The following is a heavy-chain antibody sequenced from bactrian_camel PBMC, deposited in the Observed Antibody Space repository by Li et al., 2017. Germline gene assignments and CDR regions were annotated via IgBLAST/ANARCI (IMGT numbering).Heavy chain of an antibody. CDR3: AADPAAKCPDWRPFTH. CDR1: RYTSLD. V-gene: IGHV3S63*01. J-gene: IGHJ4*01. CDR2: IDRTGRFT. Sequence: HVQLVESGGGSAQAGGSLRLSCVFPRYTSLDMAWFRQAPGKEREGVADIDRTGRFTHYAASVKGRFTISRDNSKNTHFLEMNNLQPDDSAVYYCAADPAAKCPDWRPFTHWGQGTQVTVS. D-gene: IGHD1*01.